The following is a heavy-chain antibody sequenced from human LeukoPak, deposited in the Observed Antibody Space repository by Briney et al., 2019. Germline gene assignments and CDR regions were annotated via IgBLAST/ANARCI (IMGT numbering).Heavy chain of an antibody. V-gene: IGHV4-34*01. CDR2: INHSGST. Sequence: HPSETLSLTGAVYGGSFSGYYWSWIRQPPGKGLEWIGEINHSGSTNYNPSLKSRVTISVDTSKNQVSLKLSSVTAADTAVYYCARAAGPYGFDYWGQGTLVTVSS. CDR1: GGSFSGYY. D-gene: IGHD3-10*01. CDR3: ARAAGPYGFDY. J-gene: IGHJ4*02.